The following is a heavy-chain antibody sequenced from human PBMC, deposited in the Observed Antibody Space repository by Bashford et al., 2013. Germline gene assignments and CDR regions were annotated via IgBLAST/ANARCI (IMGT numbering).Heavy chain of an antibody. D-gene: IGHD6-13*01. CDR3: DSLPHAFDI. J-gene: IGHJ3*02. V-gene: IGHV5-51*01. Sequence: WVRQMPGKGLEWMGTIYPGDSDTRYSPSFQGQVTFSADKSISTAYLQWSSLKASDTAMYYYDSLPHAFDIWGQGTMVTVSS. CDR2: IYPGDSDT.